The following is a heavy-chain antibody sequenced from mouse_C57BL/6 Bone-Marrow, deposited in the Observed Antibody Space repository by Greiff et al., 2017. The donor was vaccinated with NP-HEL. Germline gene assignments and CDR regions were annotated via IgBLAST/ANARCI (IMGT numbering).Heavy chain of an antibody. Sequence: VQLQQSGPGLVAPSQSLSITCTVSGFSFTSYGVDWVRQSPGKGLEWLGVIWGVGSTNYNSALKSRLSISKDNSKSQVFLKMNRLQTDDTAMYYCASAITKWSTWFAYWGQGTLVTVSA. CDR2: IWGVGST. CDR1: GFSFTSYG. CDR3: ASAITKWSTWFAY. J-gene: IGHJ3*01. V-gene: IGHV2-6*01. D-gene: IGHD1-1*01.